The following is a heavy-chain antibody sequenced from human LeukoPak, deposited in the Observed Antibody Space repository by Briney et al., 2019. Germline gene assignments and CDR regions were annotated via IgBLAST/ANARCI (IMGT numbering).Heavy chain of an antibody. CDR3: ARDRGSGLDY. D-gene: IGHD1-14*01. V-gene: IGHV1-46*01. Sequence: ASVKVSCKASGYIFTTYYMHCVRQAPGQGLEGMGIINPSGGGRSYAQKFQGRLTMTRDMSTSTVYMELSSLRSEDTAVYYCARDRGSGLDYWGQGTLVTVSS. CDR2: INPSGGGR. J-gene: IGHJ4*02. CDR1: GYIFTTYY.